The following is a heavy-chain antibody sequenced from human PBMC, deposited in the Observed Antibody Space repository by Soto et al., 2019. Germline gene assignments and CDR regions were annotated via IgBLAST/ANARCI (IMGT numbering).Heavy chain of an antibody. D-gene: IGHD3-16*01. J-gene: IGHJ4*02. CDR1: GFTVSSNY. CDR3: AGDDLGIDY. V-gene: IGHV3-53*01. Sequence: EVQLVESGGGLIQPGGSLRLSCAASGFTVSSNYMSWVRQAPGKGLEWVSVIYSGGRTYYADSVKGRFTISRDNFKNTLYLQMNSLSGENKAVYYCAGDDLGIDYWGQGTLVTVSS. CDR2: IYSGGRT.